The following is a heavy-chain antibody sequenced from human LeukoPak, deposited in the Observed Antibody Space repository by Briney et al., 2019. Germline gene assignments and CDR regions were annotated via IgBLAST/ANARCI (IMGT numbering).Heavy chain of an antibody. CDR1: GFTFSSYW. CDR3: ARGFLEWFRRYYYYYYMDV. J-gene: IGHJ6*03. CDR2: IRQDGSEK. D-gene: IGHD3-3*01. Sequence: GGSLRLSCAASGFTFSSYWMSWVRQAPGKGLEWVANIRQDGSEKYYVDSVKGRFTISRDNAKNSLYLQMNSLRAEDTAVYYCARGFLEWFRRYYYYYYMDVWGKGTTVTVSS. V-gene: IGHV3-7*01.